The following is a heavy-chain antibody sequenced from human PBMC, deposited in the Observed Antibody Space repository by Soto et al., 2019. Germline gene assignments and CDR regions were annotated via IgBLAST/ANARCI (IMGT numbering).Heavy chain of an antibody. CDR2: IYYSGST. J-gene: IGHJ3*02. CDR3: ARAKAGIAAAGTVGAFDI. V-gene: IGHV4-31*03. Sequence: SETLSLTCTVSGGSISSGGYYWSWIRQHPGKGLEWIGYIYYSGSTYYNPSLKSRVTISVDTSKNQFSLQLNSVTPEDTAVYYCARAKAGIAAAGTVGAFDIWGQGTMVTVSS. D-gene: IGHD6-13*01. CDR1: GGSISSGGYY.